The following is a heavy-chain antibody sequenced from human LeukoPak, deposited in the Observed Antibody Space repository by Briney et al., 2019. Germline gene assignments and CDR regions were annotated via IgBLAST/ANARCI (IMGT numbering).Heavy chain of an antibody. D-gene: IGHD3-3*01. V-gene: IGHV4-38-2*02. J-gene: IGHJ4*02. CDR1: GYSISSGYY. CDR3: ARGGDFWSGYYKEFDY. Sequence: SETLSLTCTVSGYSISSGYYWGWIRQPPGKGLEWIGSIYYSGTTYCSPSLKSRVTISVDTSKNQFSLKLSSVTAADTAVYYCARGGDFWSGYYKEFDYWGQGTLVTVSS. CDR2: IYYSGTT.